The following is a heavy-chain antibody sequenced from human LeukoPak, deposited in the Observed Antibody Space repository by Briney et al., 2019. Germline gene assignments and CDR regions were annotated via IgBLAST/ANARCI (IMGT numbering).Heavy chain of an antibody. CDR3: AKDLTYSSGHDY. J-gene: IGHJ4*02. V-gene: IGHV3-23*01. Sequence: GGFLRLSCAASGFTFSSYAMNWVRQAPGKGLEWVSGISGSGGTTYYADSVKGRFTISRDNSKNTLYLQMNSLRVEDTAVYYCAKDLTYSSGHDYWGQGTLVTASS. CDR1: GFTFSSYA. D-gene: IGHD6-19*01. CDR2: ISGSGGTT.